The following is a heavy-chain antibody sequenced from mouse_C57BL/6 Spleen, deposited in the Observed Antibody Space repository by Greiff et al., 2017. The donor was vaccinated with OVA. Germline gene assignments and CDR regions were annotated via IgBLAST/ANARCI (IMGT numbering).Heavy chain of an antibody. J-gene: IGHJ2*01. CDR3: TGGSTVYYFDY. CDR2: IRLKSDNYAT. CDR1: GFTFSNYW. V-gene: IGHV6-3*01. D-gene: IGHD1-1*01. Sequence: EVQGVESGGGLVQPGGSMKLSCVASGFTFSNYWMNWVRQSPEKGLEWVAQIRLKSDNYATHYAESVKGRFTISRDDSKSSVYLQMNNLRAEDTGIYYCTGGSTVYYFDYWGQGTTLTVSS.